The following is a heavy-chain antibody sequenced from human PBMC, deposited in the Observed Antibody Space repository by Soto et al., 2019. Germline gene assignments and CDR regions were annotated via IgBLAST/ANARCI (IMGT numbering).Heavy chain of an antibody. CDR1: GGSFSGYY. Sequence: TSETLSLTCAVYGGSFSGYYWSWIRQPPGKGLEWIGEINHSGSTNYNPSLKSRVTISVDTSKNQFSLKLSSVTAADTAVYYCARSKRDLRYCSSTSCYLGGYYYYGMDVWGQGTTVTVSS. CDR3: ARSKRDLRYCSSTSCYLGGYYYYGMDV. D-gene: IGHD2-2*01. J-gene: IGHJ6*02. V-gene: IGHV4-34*01. CDR2: INHSGST.